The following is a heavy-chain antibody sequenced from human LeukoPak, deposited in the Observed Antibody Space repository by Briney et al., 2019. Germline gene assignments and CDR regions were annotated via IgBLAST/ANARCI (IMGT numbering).Heavy chain of an antibody. CDR2: IDYIGSA. Sequence: TSETLSPTCTVSGGSISSHYWSWIRQPPGKGLEWIGYIDYIGSANYNPSLKSRVTISVDTSKNQFSLKLSSVTAADTAVYYCARGDLSEYYFDYWGQGTLVTVSS. CDR1: GGSISSHY. D-gene: IGHD2-21*02. CDR3: ARGDLSEYYFDY. J-gene: IGHJ4*02. V-gene: IGHV4-59*11.